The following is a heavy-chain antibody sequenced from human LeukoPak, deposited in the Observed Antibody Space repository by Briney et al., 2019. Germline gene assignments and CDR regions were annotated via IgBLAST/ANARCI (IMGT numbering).Heavy chain of an antibody. CDR1: GFTVSSNY. Sequence: GGSLRLSCAASGFTVSSNYMSWVRQAPGKGLEWVSIIYGDDSTHYADSVKGRFTVSRDNSKNTLYLQMNSLRAEDTAVYYCARDRRLYYDFWSGYTRDAFDIWGQGTMVTVSS. J-gene: IGHJ3*02. V-gene: IGHV3-66*01. CDR3: ARDRRLYYDFWSGYTRDAFDI. CDR2: IYGDDST. D-gene: IGHD3-3*01.